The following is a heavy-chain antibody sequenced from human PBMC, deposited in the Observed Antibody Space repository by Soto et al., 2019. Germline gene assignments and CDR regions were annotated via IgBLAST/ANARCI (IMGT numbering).Heavy chain of an antibody. CDR1: GDTFKNCV. J-gene: IGHJ6*02. CDR3: AAELGFGKLSVV. D-gene: IGHD3-10*01. V-gene: IGHV1-69*01. Sequence: QVQVVQSGVEVRRPGSSVKVSCKASGDTFKNCVISWVRQAPGQGLEWMGGIIPLFGTTDFAQRFQGRLTITTDESTTTAYMELSRLRSEDTATYYCAAELGFGKLSVVWGQVTTVIASS. CDR2: IIPLFGTT.